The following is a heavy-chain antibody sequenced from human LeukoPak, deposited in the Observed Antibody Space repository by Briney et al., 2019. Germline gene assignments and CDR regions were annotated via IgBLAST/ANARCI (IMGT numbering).Heavy chain of an antibody. CDR3: ARGYSGNDSDY. Sequence: ASVKVSCKASGYTFTSYYIHWVRQAPGQGLEWMGIINPSDGRTKYAQKFQGRVTMTRDTSTSTVYMELSSLRSEDTAVYYCARGYSGNDSDYWGQGTLATVSS. V-gene: IGHV1-46*01. D-gene: IGHD5-12*01. CDR2: INPSDGRT. CDR1: GYTFTSYY. J-gene: IGHJ4*02.